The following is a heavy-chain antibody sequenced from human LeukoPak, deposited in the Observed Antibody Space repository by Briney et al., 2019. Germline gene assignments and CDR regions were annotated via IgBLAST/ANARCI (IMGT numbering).Heavy chain of an antibody. CDR3: VRDGQQLAFDK. CDR2: IGSDGAYT. CDR1: GFTFSNYW. J-gene: IGHJ4*02. V-gene: IGHV3-74*01. Sequence: GGSLRLSCAASGFTFSNYWMHWVRQTPAKGLVWVSRIGSDGAYTSSADTVKGRFTMSRDNAKSTLYLQMNSLRVEDTAVYYCVRDGQQLAFDKWGQGTLVTVSS. D-gene: IGHD6-13*01.